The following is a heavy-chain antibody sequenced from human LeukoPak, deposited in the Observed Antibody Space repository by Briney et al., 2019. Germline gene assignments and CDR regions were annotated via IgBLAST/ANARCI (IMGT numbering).Heavy chain of an antibody. V-gene: IGHV4-61*01. CDR2: IHYSGST. CDR1: GGSVSSGSYY. D-gene: IGHD2-15*01. Sequence: SETLSLTCTVSGGSVSSGSYYWSWIRQPPGKGLEWIGYIHYSGSTNYNPSLKSRVTISVDTSKNQFSLKLSSVTAADTAVYYCAREYCSGGSCYSHAFDIWGQGTMVTVSS. J-gene: IGHJ3*02. CDR3: AREYCSGGSCYSHAFDI.